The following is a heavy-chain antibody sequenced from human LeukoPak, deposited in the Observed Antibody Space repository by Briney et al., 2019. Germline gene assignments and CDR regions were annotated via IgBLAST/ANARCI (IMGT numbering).Heavy chain of an antibody. J-gene: IGHJ6*02. V-gene: IGHV3-23*01. CDR3: AEDLAAAGIYYYYYGMDV. CDR1: GFTISSYS. CDR2: ISGSGGST. D-gene: IGHD6-13*01. Sequence: PGGSLRLSCAAAGFTISSYSMSWVRQAPGKGLEWVSAISGSGGSTYYADSVKGRFTISRDNSKNTLYLQMNSLRAEDTAVYYCAEDLAAAGIYYYYYGMDVWGQGTTVTVSS.